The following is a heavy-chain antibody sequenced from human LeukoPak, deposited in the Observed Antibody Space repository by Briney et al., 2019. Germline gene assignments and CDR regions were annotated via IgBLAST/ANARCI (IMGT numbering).Heavy chain of an antibody. CDR2: ISGSGGST. J-gene: IGHJ4*02. V-gene: IGHV3-23*01. CDR1: GFTFSSYA. CDR3: AKDKEYSSGTDY. D-gene: IGHD3-22*01. Sequence: GGSLRLSCAASGFTFSSYAMSLVRQAAGKGLEWVSAISGSGGSTYYADSVKGRFTISRDNSKNTLYLQMNSLRAEDTAVYYCAKDKEYSSGTDYWGQGTLVTVSS.